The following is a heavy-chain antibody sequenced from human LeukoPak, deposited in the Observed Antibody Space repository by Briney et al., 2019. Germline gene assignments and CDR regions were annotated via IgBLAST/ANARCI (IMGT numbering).Heavy chain of an antibody. CDR3: ARDLQDSGYDSYYFDY. D-gene: IGHD5-12*01. V-gene: IGHV4-34*01. J-gene: IGHJ4*02. Sequence: PSETLSLTCAVYGGSFSDYYWSWIRQPPRKGLEWIGEINHRGSTNYNPSLKSRPTMSVDTSKNQFSLKVSSVTAADTAVYYCARDLQDSGYDSYYFDYCGQGTLVTVSS. CDR1: GGSFSDYY. CDR2: INHRGST.